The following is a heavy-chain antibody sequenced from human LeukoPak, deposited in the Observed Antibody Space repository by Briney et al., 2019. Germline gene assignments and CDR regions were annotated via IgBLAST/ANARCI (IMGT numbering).Heavy chain of an antibody. CDR1: GFTFSSYA. J-gene: IGHJ4*02. Sequence: GGSLRLSCAASGFTFSSYAMHWVRQAPGKGLEYVSAISSNGGSTYFANSVKGRFTISRDNSKNTLYLQMGSLRAEDMAVYYCARLRGYSYGYDYWGQGTLVTVSS. CDR2: ISSNGGST. V-gene: IGHV3-64*01. D-gene: IGHD5-18*01. CDR3: ARLRGYSYGYDY.